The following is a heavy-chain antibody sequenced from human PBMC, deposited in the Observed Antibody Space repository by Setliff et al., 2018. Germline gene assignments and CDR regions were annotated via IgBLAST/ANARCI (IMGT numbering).Heavy chain of an antibody. Sequence: ASVKVSCKASGNTFTGYYIHWLRQAPGQGLEWMGCINPNSGDTTFAQKFQGRVTITRDTSNSTDYMDLSRLASDDTAVYYCAREVLSTVVAWDYWGQGTLVTVSS. CDR1: GNTFTGYY. J-gene: IGHJ4*02. V-gene: IGHV1-2*02. D-gene: IGHD4-17*01. CDR2: INPNSGDT. CDR3: AREVLSTVVAWDY.